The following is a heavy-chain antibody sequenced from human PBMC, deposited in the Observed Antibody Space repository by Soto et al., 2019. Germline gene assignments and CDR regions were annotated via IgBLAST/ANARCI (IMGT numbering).Heavy chain of an antibody. Sequence: PGGSLRLSCAASGFTFSSYWMHWVRQAPGKGLVWASRINSDGSSTSYADSVKGRFTISRDNAKNTLYLQMNSLRAEDTAVYYWERDRECGGGSCYYIWFDPGGKETLFTFPS. J-gene: IGHJ5*02. CDR3: ERDRECGGGSCYYIWFDP. CDR1: GFTFSSYW. V-gene: IGHV3-74*01. CDR2: INSDGSST. D-gene: IGHD2-15*01.